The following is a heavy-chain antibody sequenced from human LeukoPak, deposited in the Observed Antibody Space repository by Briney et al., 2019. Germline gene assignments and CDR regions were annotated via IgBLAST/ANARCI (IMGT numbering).Heavy chain of an antibody. CDR2: INNDGSST. Sequence: GGSLSLSCAASGFPFSPYWVHWVRQAPGKGLVWVSRINNDGSSTMYADSVKGRFTISRDNARNTLYLQMNSLRDDDTAVYYCARDYNSSRDYWGQGNPVSVSS. CDR3: ARDYNSSRDY. CDR1: GFPFSPYW. J-gene: IGHJ4*02. V-gene: IGHV3-74*03. D-gene: IGHD6-13*01.